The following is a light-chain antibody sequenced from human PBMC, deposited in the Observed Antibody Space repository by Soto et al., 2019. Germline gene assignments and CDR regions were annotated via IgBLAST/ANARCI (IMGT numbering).Light chain of an antibody. V-gene: IGLV1-40*01. J-gene: IGLJ2*01. CDR2: GNS. CDR1: SSNIGAGYD. CDR3: QSYDSSLSGVG. Sequence: QSALTQPPSVSGAPGQRVTISCTGSSSNIGAGYDVHWYQQLPGTAPKLLIYGNSNRPSGVPERFSGSKSGTSASLAITGLQAEDEADYYCQSYDSSLSGVGFGGGTKRTVL.